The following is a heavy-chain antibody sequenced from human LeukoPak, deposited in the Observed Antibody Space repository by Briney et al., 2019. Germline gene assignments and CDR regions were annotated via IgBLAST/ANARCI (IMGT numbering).Heavy chain of an antibody. D-gene: IGHD5-18*01. CDR3: ARDRGYSYGHPLDY. Sequence: GRSLRLSCAASGFTFSTYVIHWVRQAPGKGLEWVALIWHDGSNKYYGDSVKDRFTISRDNSKNTLYLQMDSLRDEDTAVYYCARDRGYSYGHPLDYWGQGTLVTVSS. V-gene: IGHV3-33*01. CDR1: GFTFSTYV. J-gene: IGHJ4*02. CDR2: IWHDGSNK.